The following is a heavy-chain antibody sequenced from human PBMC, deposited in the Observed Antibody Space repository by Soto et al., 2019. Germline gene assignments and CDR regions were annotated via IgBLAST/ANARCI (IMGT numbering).Heavy chain of an antibody. J-gene: IGHJ4*02. CDR2: INSDGSIT. CDR3: ARDNYYTA. Sequence: EVQLVESGGGLVQPGGSLRLSCAASGFTFISYGLHWVRQAPGKGLVWVSRINSDGSITSYADSVKGRFTISRDNAKKTLFLQMNSLRDDDTAVYYCARDNYYTAWGLGTLVTVSS. V-gene: IGHV3-74*01. D-gene: IGHD3-10*01. CDR1: GFTFISYG.